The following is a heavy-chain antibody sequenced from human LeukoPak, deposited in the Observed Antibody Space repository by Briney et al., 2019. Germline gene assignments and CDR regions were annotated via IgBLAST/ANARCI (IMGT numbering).Heavy chain of an antibody. CDR3: ARDPNGNPVAGHFDY. Sequence: GGSLRLSCAASGFTFSSYEMNWVRQAPGKGLEWVSYISSSGSTIYYADSVKGRFTISRDNAKNSLYLQMNSLRAEDTAVYYCARDPNGNPVAGHFDYWGQGTLVAVSS. D-gene: IGHD6-19*01. J-gene: IGHJ4*02. CDR1: GFTFSSYE. V-gene: IGHV3-48*03. CDR2: ISSSGSTI.